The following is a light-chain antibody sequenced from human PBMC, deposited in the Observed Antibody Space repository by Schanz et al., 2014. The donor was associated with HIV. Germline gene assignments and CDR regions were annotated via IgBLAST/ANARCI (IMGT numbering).Light chain of an antibody. J-gene: IGLJ3*02. CDR3: GTWHSNLIGWL. Sequence: SVLTQPPSVSAAPGQKVTISCSGSSSNIGNNYVSWYQQLPGTAPKLLIYDNNKRPSGIPDRFSGSKSGTSATLGINGLQTGDEADYYCGTWHSNLIGWLFGGGTKLTVL. CDR2: DNN. CDR1: SSNIGNNY. V-gene: IGLV1-51*01.